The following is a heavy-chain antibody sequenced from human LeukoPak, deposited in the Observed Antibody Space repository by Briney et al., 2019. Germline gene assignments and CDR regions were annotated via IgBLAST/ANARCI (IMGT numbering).Heavy chain of an antibody. V-gene: IGHV3-30*03. J-gene: IGHJ4*02. CDR2: ISYDGSMK. CDR1: GFTFSNYG. Sequence: GGSLRLSCAASGFTFSNYGMHWVRQAPGKGLEWVAVISYDGSMKYYADSVKGRFTISRDNSKNTLYLQMNSLRAEDTAVYYCARSIAVAGKLPYYFDYWGQGTLVTVSS. CDR3: ARSIAVAGKLPYYFDY. D-gene: IGHD6-19*01.